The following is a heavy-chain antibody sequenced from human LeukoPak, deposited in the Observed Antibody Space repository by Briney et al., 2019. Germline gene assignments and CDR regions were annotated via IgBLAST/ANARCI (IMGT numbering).Heavy chain of an antibody. CDR2: IRYDGSNK. D-gene: IGHD2-2*01. CDR1: RFTFSSYG. Sequence: PGGSLRLSCAASRFTFSSYGMHWVRQAPGKGLEWVAFIRYDGSNKYYADSVKGRFTISRDNSKNTLYLQMNSLRAEDTAVYYCAKDQFVVVPATDAFDIWGQGTMVTVSS. V-gene: IGHV3-30*02. J-gene: IGHJ3*02. CDR3: AKDQFVVVPATDAFDI.